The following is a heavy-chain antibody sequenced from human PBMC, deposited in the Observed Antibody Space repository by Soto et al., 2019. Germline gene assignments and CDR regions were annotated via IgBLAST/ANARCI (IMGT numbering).Heavy chain of an antibody. CDR1: GGTFSSYA. J-gene: IGHJ5*02. CDR2: IIPIFGTA. D-gene: IGHD6-13*01. V-gene: IGHV1-69*01. Sequence: QVQLVQSGAEVKKPGSSVKVSCKASGGTFSSYAISWVRQAPGQGLEWMGGIIPIFGTANYAQKFQGRVTITADESTSTAYMELSSLSSEDTAVYYCARMSIAAAGMFPSWFDPWGQGTLVTVSS. CDR3: ARMSIAAAGMFPSWFDP.